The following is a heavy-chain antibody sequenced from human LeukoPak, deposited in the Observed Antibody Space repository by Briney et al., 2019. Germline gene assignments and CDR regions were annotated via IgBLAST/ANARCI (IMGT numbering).Heavy chain of an antibody. CDR3: ARDGYGYDY. V-gene: IGHV3-23*01. CDR1: GFIFSNYG. CDR2: IGSSGSTT. J-gene: IGHJ4*02. Sequence: GGSLRLSCAASGFIFSNYGMSWVRQAPGKGLEWVSAIGSSGSTTYYADSVKGRFTISRDNSKNTLYLQMNSLRGEDTAVYYCARDGYGYDYWGQGTLVTVSS. D-gene: IGHD1-1*01.